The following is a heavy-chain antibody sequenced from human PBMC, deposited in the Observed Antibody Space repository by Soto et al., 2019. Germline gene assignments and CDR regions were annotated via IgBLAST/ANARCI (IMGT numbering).Heavy chain of an antibody. V-gene: IGHV1-18*04. CDR3: ARGGLPYYDFWSANQEYNWFDP. CDR1: GYTFTSYG. J-gene: IGHJ5*02. Sequence: ASVKVSCKASGYTFTSYGISWVRQAPGQGLEWMGWISAYNGNTNYAQKLQGRVTMTPDTSTSTAYMELRSLRSDDTAVYYCARGGLPYYDFWSANQEYNWFDPCGQRTLVTVSS. D-gene: IGHD3-3*01. CDR2: ISAYNGNT.